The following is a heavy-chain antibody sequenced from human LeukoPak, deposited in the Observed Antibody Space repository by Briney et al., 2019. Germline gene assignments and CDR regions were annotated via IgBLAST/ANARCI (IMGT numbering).Heavy chain of an antibody. CDR3: ARDGSTVGGTASFDI. D-gene: IGHD6-19*01. CDR2: IYHSGST. CDR1: GYSISSGYY. V-gene: IGHV4-38-2*02. Sequence: PSETLSLTCAVSGYSISSGYYWGWIRQPPGKGLEWIGSIYHSGSTYYNPSLKSRVTISVDTSKNQFSLKLISVTAADTAVYYCARDGSTVGGTASFDIWGQGILVTVSS. J-gene: IGHJ3*02.